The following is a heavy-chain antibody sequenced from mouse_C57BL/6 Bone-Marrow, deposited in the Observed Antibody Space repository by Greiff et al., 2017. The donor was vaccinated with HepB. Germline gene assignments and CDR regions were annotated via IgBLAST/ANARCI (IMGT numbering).Heavy chain of an antibody. CDR3: ASIYYEYDVYYFDY. D-gene: IGHD2-4*01. CDR2: IWTGGGT. Sequence: VQLKESGPGLVAPSQSLSITCTVSGFTLTSYAVSWVRQPPGKGLEWLGVIWTGGGTNYNSALNSRLNIRKDNSKSQVFLKMNSLQTDDTARYYCASIYYEYDVYYFDYWGQGTTLTVSS. CDR1: GFTLTSYA. V-gene: IGHV2-9-1*01. J-gene: IGHJ2*01.